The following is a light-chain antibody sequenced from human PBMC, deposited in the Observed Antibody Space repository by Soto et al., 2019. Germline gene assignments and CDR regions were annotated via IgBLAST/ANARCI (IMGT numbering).Light chain of an antibody. Sequence: MTQSPATLSASVGDRVTLTCRASQSISKYLNWYQVKSGKGPKLLIYGTSTLQSGVPSRFSGSGSGTHFTLTISNLQPEDFAVYYCQQGYSPLLTFGGGTRVEIK. J-gene: IGKJ4*01. V-gene: IGKV1-39*01. CDR3: QQGYSPLLT. CDR2: GTS. CDR1: QSISKY.